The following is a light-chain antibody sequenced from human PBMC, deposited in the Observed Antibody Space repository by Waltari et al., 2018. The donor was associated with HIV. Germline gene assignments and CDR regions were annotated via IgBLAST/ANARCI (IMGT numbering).Light chain of an antibody. CDR2: DND. J-gene: IGLJ3*02. V-gene: IGLV1-51*01. CDR1: RSNIGHNY. Sequence: QSVLTQPPSASAAPGQTVTISCSGGRSNIGHNYVSWYQQIPGTAPKLLIYDNDKRPSGIPDRFSGSKSGTSATLDITGLQTGDEADYYCGTWDNSVNVVMFGGGTKLTVL. CDR3: GTWDNSVNVVM.